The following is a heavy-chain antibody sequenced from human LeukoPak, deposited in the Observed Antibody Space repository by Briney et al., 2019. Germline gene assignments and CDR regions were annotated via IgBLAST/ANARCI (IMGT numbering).Heavy chain of an antibody. V-gene: IGHV1-69*06. J-gene: IGHJ6*03. D-gene: IGHD3-10*01. CDR1: GGTFSSYA. Sequence: GASVKVSCKASGGTFSSYAISWVRQAPEQGLEWMGGIIPIFGTANYAQKFQGRVTITADKSTSTAYMELSSLRSEDTAVYYCAREYPRGYYYMDVWGKGTTVTVSS. CDR2: IIPIFGTA. CDR3: AREYPRGYYYMDV.